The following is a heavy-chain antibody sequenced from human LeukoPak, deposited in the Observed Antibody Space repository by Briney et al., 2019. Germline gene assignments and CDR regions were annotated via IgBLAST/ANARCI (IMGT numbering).Heavy chain of an antibody. CDR2: ISGSGGST. CDR1: GFTFSSYA. V-gene: IGHV3-23*01. CDR3: AKDKWELPSATFDY. Sequence: GGSLRLSCAASGFTFSSYAMSWVRQAPGKGLEWVSAISGSGGSTYYADSVKGRFTISRDNARNSLYLQMNSLRAEDTALYYCAKDKWELPSATFDYWGQGTLVTVSS. J-gene: IGHJ4*02. D-gene: IGHD1-26*01.